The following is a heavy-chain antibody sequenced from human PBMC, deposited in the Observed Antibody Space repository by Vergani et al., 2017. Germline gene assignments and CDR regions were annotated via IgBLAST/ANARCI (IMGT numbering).Heavy chain of an antibody. D-gene: IGHD2-15*01. CDR1: GFTFTNYG. J-gene: IGHJ4*02. Sequence: QVQLVESGGGVVQPGGSLRLSCAASGFTFTNYGMHWVRQAPGKGLEWVAFTRYDGIVEYYVDSVRGRFTISRDNSKNTLYLQMNRLRPEDTAVYYCATAGAAYCRGASCYDFFEYWGQGTLVTVAS. CDR3: ATAGAAYCRGASCYDFFEY. V-gene: IGHV3-30*02. CDR2: TRYDGIVE.